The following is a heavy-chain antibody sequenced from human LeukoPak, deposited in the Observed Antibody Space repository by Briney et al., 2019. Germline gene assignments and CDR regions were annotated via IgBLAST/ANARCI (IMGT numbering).Heavy chain of an antibody. Sequence: SETLSLTCAVSGASITSSHWWSWVRQPPGEGLEWIGEVHLSGRTHYNPSLESRVTMSVDMSENHISLRLTSVTAADTAVYYCAREGGPYRPLDYSGQGTLVTVSS. CDR3: AREGGPYRPLDY. CDR2: VHLSGRT. V-gene: IGHV4-4*02. CDR1: GASITSSHW. J-gene: IGHJ4*02.